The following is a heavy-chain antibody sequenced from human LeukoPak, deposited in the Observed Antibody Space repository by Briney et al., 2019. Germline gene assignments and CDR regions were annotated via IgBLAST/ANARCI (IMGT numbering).Heavy chain of an antibody. D-gene: IGHD2-15*01. CDR2: TYFRSKWYN. V-gene: IGHV6-1*01. CDR1: GDSVSSNSAI. J-gene: IGHJ4*02. Sequence: SQTLSLTCAISGDSVSSNSAIWNWIRQSPSRGLEWLGRTYFRSKWYNDYALSVKSRITIKPDTSTNQFSLQLNSVTPEDTAVYYCARVVAYDFDYWGQGTLVTDSS. CDR3: ARVVAYDFDY.